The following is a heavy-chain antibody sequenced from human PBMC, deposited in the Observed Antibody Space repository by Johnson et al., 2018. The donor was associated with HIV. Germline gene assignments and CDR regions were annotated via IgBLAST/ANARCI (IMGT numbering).Heavy chain of an antibody. CDR3: ARAVLWFGDHGFDV. Sequence: QVQLVESGGGVVQPGRSLRLSCAASGFTFSSYAMHWVRQAPAKGLEWVAVISYDGSDKDHADSVKGRFTISRDNSKNTLYLQMNSLRVEDTAVYYCARAVLWFGDHGFDVWGQGTMVTVSS. CDR2: ISYDGSDK. J-gene: IGHJ3*01. V-gene: IGHV3-30*14. D-gene: IGHD3-10*01. CDR1: GFTFSSYA.